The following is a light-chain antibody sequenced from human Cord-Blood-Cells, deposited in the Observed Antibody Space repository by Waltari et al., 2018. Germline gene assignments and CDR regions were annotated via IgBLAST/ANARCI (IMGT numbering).Light chain of an antibody. CDR1: QSISSY. V-gene: IGKV1-39*01. CDR2: AHS. Sequence: IQMTQSPSSLSASVGGRVALTCRASQSISSYLTWYQQKPGKAPKVLIYAHSSLQSGVPSRFSGSGSGTDFTLTISSLQPEDFATYYCHQSYSTPITFGQATRLEIK. CDR3: HQSYSTPIT. J-gene: IGKJ5*01.